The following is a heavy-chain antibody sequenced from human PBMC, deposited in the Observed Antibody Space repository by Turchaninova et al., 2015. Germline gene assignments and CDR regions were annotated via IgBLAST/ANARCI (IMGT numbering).Heavy chain of an antibody. V-gene: IGHV4-38-2*01. CDR3: ARHPSYYYYMDV. J-gene: IGHJ6*03. CDR1: RYSVIRGPY. CDR2: LHHSGAT. Sequence: QALLQVSGPGLVTPSETLSSLCSVSRYSVIRGPYWARIRQPPWKGLEWIGILHHSGATFYNPSLKGRVTMSVDTSKNQFSLKLNSVTASDTAVFYCARHPSYYYYMDVWGKGTTVTVSS.